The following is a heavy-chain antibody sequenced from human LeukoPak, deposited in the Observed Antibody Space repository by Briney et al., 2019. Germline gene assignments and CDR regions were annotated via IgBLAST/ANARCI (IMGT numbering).Heavy chain of an antibody. V-gene: IGHV4-59*07. CDR3: TRLPPFTAFFDF. Sequence: PSDTLSLTYSVSGASINPYYWTWIRQFPGKGLEWIGYIYHTGSTNYSPSLRSRVTVSIDTSQSQFSLKLNSVTAADTAIYYCTRLPPFTAFFDFWGQGILVSVSS. CDR2: IYHTGST. J-gene: IGHJ4*02. D-gene: IGHD5-18*01. CDR1: GASINPYY.